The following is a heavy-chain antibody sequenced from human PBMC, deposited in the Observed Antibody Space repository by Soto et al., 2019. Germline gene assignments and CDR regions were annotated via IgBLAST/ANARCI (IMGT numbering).Heavy chain of an antibody. Sequence: VQLVESGGGVVPPGGSLRLSCAASGFTFSGYWMHWVRQAPGKGLIWVSRINGDGRTTNYADSVKGRFTISRENAKNTLYLQMNSLRAEDTAVYYCARAAYGEYWFDPWGQGTLVTVSS. CDR1: GFTFSGYW. V-gene: IGHV3-74*01. CDR3: ARAAYGEYWFDP. J-gene: IGHJ5*02. D-gene: IGHD4-17*01. CDR2: INGDGRTT.